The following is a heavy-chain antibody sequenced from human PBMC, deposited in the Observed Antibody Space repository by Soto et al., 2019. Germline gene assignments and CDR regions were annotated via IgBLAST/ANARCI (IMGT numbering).Heavy chain of an antibody. CDR1: GYTLTELS. J-gene: IGHJ4*02. CDR3: ATVDTAMVTLGY. Sequence: ASVKVSCKVSGYTLTELSMHWVRQAPGKGLEWMGGFDPEDGEKIYAQKFQGRVTMTEDTSTDTAYMELSSQRSEDTAVYYCATVDTAMVTLGYWGQGTLVTVSS. V-gene: IGHV1-24*01. CDR2: FDPEDGEK. D-gene: IGHD5-18*01.